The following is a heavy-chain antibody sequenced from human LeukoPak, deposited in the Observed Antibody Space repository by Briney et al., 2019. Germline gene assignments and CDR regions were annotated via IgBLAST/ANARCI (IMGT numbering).Heavy chain of an antibody. J-gene: IGHJ4*02. CDR2: IYSGGST. D-gene: IGHD3-16*02. Sequence: GGSLRLSCAASGFTVSSNYMSWVRQAPGKGLEWVSVIYSGGSTYYADSVKGRFTISRDNSKNTLYLQMNSLRAEDTAVYYCARGYTFGGVIARCYFDYWGQGTLVTVSS. V-gene: IGHV3-53*01. CDR3: ARGYTFGGVIARCYFDY. CDR1: GFTVSSNY.